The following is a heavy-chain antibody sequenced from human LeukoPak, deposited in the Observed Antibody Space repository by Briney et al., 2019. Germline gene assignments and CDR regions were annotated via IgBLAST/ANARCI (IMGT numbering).Heavy chain of an antibody. CDR2: IKSKTDGGTT. D-gene: IGHD2-15*01. CDR3: TTDEYCSGGSCYWFDP. J-gene: IGHJ5*02. V-gene: IGHV3-15*01. Sequence: PGGSLRLSCAASGFTFSNAWMSWVRQAPGKGLEWVGRIKSKTDGGTTDYAAPVKGRITISRDDSKNTLYLQMNSLKTEDTAVYYCTTDEYCSGGSCYWFDPWGQGTLVTVSS. CDR1: GFTFSNAW.